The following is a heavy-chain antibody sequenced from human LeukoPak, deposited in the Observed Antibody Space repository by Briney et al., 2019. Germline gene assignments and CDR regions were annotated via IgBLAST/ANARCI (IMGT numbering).Heavy chain of an antibody. CDR3: ARAYCGGDCYLNWFDP. J-gene: IGHJ5*02. CDR1: GGSFSGYY. Sequence: SETLSLTCAVYGGSFSGYYWSWIRQPPGKGLEWIGSIYYSGSTYYNPSLKSRVTISVDTSKNQFSLKLSSVTAADTAVCYCARAYCGGDCYLNWFDPWGQGTLVTVSS. CDR2: IYYSGST. V-gene: IGHV4-34*01. D-gene: IGHD2-21*01.